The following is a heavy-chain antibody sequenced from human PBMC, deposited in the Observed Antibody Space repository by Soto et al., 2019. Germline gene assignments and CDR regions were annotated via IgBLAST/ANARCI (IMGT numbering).Heavy chain of an antibody. CDR2: ISSSSSTI. Sequence: GGSLRLSCAASGFTFSSYSMNWVRQAPGKGLEWVSYISSSSSTIYYADSVKGRFTISRDNAKNSLYLQMNSLRAEDTAVYYCARDGGCSGGSCYSNFDYWGQGTLVTVSS. CDR3: ARDGGCSGGSCYSNFDY. CDR1: GFTFSSYS. V-gene: IGHV3-48*01. D-gene: IGHD2-15*01. J-gene: IGHJ4*02.